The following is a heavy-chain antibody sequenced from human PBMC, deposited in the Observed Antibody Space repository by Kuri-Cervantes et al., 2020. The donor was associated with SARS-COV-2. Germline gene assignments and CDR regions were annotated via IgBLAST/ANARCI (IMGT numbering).Heavy chain of an antibody. D-gene: IGHD2-2*01. CDR2: ISYDGSNK. Sequence: GESLKISCAASGFTSSSYAMHWVRQAPGKGLEWVAVISYDGSNKYYADSVKGRFTISRDNSKNTLYLQMNSLRAEDTAVYYCAKVWEDIVVVPAFDIWGQGTMVTVSS. CDR3: AKVWEDIVVVPAFDI. V-gene: IGHV3-30-3*01. J-gene: IGHJ3*02. CDR1: GFTSSSYA.